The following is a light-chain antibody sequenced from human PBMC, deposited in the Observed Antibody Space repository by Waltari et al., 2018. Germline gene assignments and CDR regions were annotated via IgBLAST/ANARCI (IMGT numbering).Light chain of an antibody. CDR1: QSLVSGDGNTY. J-gene: IGKJ1*01. CDR3: MQGSHWPWT. CDR2: RVS. V-gene: IGKV2-30*01. Sequence: DVVMTQSPLSLPVTLGQSASISCRSSQSLVSGDGNTYFNWFHQRPGHSPRRLIYRVSDRDSGVPDRFSGSGSGTDFTLRSSRVEAEDVGVYYCMQGSHWPWTFGQGTKVEIK.